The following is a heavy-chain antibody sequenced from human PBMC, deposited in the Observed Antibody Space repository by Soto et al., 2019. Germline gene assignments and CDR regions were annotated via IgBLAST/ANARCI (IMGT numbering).Heavy chain of an antibody. CDR2: INAGNGNT. Sequence: QVQLVQSGAEVKKPGASVKVSCKASGYTFTSYAMHWVRQAPGQRLELMGWINAGNGNTKYSQKFQGRVTITRDTSASTAYMERSSLRSEDTAVYYCARDRDYGDFLYYFDYWGQGTLVTVSS. V-gene: IGHV1-3*01. CDR1: GYTFTSYA. D-gene: IGHD4-17*01. J-gene: IGHJ4*02. CDR3: ARDRDYGDFLYYFDY.